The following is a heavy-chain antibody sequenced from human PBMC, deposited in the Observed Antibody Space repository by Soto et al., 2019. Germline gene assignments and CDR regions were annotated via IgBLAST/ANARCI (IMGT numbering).Heavy chain of an antibody. V-gene: IGHV3-33*01. CDR3: ARMPHSSAFSGRFYQYAMDV. J-gene: IGHJ6*02. CDR1: GFMFSNFG. CDR2: TSYDGVKK. Sequence: QAQLVESGGGVVQPGRSLRLSCAASGFMFSNFGMNWVRQAPGKGLEWVAFTSYDGVKKHHADSMQGRFTISRDNSKNTLYLQMTSLRADDTAVYFCARMPHSSAFSGRFYQYAMDVWGQGTTVTVSS. D-gene: IGHD3-22*01.